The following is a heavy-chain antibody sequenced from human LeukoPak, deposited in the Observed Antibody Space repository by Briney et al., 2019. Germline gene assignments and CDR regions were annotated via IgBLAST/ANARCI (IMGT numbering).Heavy chain of an antibody. CDR3: ARADGSVAGPPSGH. CDR1: GFTFSSSV. CDR2: ISYDGSDK. J-gene: IGHJ4*02. V-gene: IGHV3-30-3*01. D-gene: IGHD6-19*01. Sequence: PGGSLRLSCSASGFTFSSSVMHWVRQAPGKGLEWVAIISYDGSDKYYADSVKGRLTISRDNSKSTLYLQMISLRTEDTAVYYCARADGSVAGPPSGHWGQGTLVTVSS.